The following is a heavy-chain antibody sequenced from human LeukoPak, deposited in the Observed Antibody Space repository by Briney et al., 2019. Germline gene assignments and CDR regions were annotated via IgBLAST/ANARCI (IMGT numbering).Heavy chain of an antibody. V-gene: IGHV3-11*01. J-gene: IGHJ4*02. Sequence: GGSLRLSCAASGFTFSDYYMSWIRQAPGKGLEWVSYISSSGSTMYYADSVKGRFTISRDNAKNSLYLQMNSLRAEDTAVYYCARPATYYYDSSGYYYWGQGTLVTVSS. D-gene: IGHD3-22*01. CDR2: ISSSGSTM. CDR1: GFTFSDYY. CDR3: ARPATYYYDSSGYYY.